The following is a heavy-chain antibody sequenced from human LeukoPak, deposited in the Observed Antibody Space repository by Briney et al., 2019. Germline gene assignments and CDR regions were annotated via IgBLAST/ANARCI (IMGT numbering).Heavy chain of an antibody. Sequence: ASVKVSCKASGYTFTSYDINWVRQATGQGLQWMGWMNPNSGNTGYAQKFQGRVTMTRSTSISTAYMELSSLRSEDTAVYYCARATRSDFWSGYYIGNYYYGMDVWGQGTTVTVSS. J-gene: IGHJ6*02. V-gene: IGHV1-8*01. D-gene: IGHD3-3*01. CDR2: MNPNSGNT. CDR1: GYTFTSYD. CDR3: ARATRSDFWSGYYIGNYYYGMDV.